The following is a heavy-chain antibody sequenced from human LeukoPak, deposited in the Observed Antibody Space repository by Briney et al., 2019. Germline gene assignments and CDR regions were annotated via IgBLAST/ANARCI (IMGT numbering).Heavy chain of an antibody. J-gene: IGHJ6*02. Sequence: GRSLRLSCAASGFTFSSYGMHWVRQAPGKGLEWVAVIWYDGSNKYYADSVKGRFTISRDNSKNTLYLQMNSLRAEDTAVYYCARVGYDTLTGYAGYYGMDVWGQGTTVTVSS. CDR1: GFTFSSYG. D-gene: IGHD3-9*01. V-gene: IGHV3-33*01. CDR3: ARVGYDTLTGYAGYYGMDV. CDR2: IWYDGSNK.